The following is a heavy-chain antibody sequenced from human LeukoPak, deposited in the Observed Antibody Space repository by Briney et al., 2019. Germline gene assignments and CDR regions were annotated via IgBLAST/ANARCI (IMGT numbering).Heavy chain of an antibody. CDR1: GFTFSSYA. D-gene: IGHD1-26*01. J-gene: IGHJ4*02. V-gene: IGHV3-23*01. CDR3: AKASTFSGSPVDY. CDR2: ISGSGGST. Sequence: GGSLRLSCAASGFTFSSYAMSWVRQAPGKGLEWFTAISGSGGSTYYADSVKGRFTISRDNSKNTLSLQMNSLRADDTAVYYCAKASTFSGSPVDYWGQGTLVTVSS.